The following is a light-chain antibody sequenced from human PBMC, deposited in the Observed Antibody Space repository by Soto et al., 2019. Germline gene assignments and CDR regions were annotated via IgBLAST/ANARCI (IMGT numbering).Light chain of an antibody. J-gene: IGLJ3*02. CDR3: QSYDSSLSGWV. Sequence: QSVLTQPPSVSGAPGQRVTISCTGSSSNIGARFDVHWYQQLPRTAPKLLIYANGNRPSGVPDRFSGSESGTSASLAITGLQAEDEADYYCQSYDSSLSGWVFGGGTKLTVL. V-gene: IGLV1-40*01. CDR1: SSNIGARFD. CDR2: ANG.